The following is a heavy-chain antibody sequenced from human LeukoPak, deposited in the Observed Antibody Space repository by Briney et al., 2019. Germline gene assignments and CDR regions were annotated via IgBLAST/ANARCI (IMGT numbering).Heavy chain of an antibody. D-gene: IGHD3-22*01. J-gene: IGHJ3*02. CDR1: GYTFTDYY. CDR2: INPNGGT. Sequence: ASVKVSCKASGYTFTDYYIHWVRQAPGQGLEWMGWINPNGGTNYGQKFQGRVTTTRDTSISIVYMEVSRLRSDDTAVYYCARGPSDSSGYYYEGDAFDIWGQGTVVTVSS. CDR3: ARGPSDSSGYYYEGDAFDI. V-gene: IGHV1-2*02.